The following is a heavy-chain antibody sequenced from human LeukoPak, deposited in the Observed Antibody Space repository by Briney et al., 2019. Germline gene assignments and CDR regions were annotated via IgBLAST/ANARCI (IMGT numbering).Heavy chain of an antibody. Sequence: SETLSLTCTVSGGSISSGGYYWSWIRQHPGKGLEWIGYIYYSGSTYYNPSLKSRVTISVDTSKNQFSLKLSSVTAADTAVYYCARSMTTVTTNWFDPWAREPWSPSPQ. J-gene: IGHJ5*02. D-gene: IGHD4-17*01. CDR3: ARSMTTVTTNWFDP. CDR2: IYYSGST. CDR1: GGSISSGGYY. V-gene: IGHV4-31*03.